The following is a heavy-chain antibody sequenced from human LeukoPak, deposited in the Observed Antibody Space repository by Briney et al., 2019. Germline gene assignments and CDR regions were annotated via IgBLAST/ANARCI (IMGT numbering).Heavy chain of an antibody. V-gene: IGHV4-39*01. CDR1: GGSISSNSYY. Sequence: SETLSLTCAVSGGSISSNSYYWGWIRQPPGKGLEWIGSIYYTGNTYYNASLKSQVSISIDTSKNQFSLKLSSVTAADTAVYYCARGGVRILTGGNWFDPWGRGTLVTVSS. CDR3: ARGGVRILTGGNWFDP. CDR2: IYYTGNT. D-gene: IGHD3-9*01. J-gene: IGHJ5*02.